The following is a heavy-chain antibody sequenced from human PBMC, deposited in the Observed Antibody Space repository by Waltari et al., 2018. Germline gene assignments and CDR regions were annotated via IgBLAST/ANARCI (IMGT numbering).Heavy chain of an antibody. CDR2: IYYSGGT. J-gene: IGHJ4*02. V-gene: IGHV4-39*01. Sequence: QLQLQESGPGLVKPSETLSLTCTVSGGSISSSSYYWGWIRQPPGKGLEWIGSIYYSGGTSYNPSLKSRVTISVDTSKNQFSLKLSSGTAADTAVYYCARHLWSGYYTLDYWGQGTLVTVSS. CDR1: GGSISSSSYY. CDR3: ARHLWSGYYTLDY. D-gene: IGHD3-3*01.